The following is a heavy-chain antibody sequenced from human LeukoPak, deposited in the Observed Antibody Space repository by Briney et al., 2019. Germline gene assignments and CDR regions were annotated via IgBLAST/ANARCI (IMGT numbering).Heavy chain of an antibody. CDR3: ARGVYDSSGYYYVNWFDP. CDR1: GFTFSSYS. D-gene: IGHD3-22*01. CDR2: ISSSSSYI. J-gene: IGHJ5*02. V-gene: IGHV3-21*01. Sequence: GGSLRLSCAASGFTFSSYSMNLVRQAPGKGLEWVSSISSSSSYIFYADSMKGRFTISRDNAKNSLYLQMNSLRAEDTAVYYCARGVYDSSGYYYVNWFDPWGQGTLVTVSS.